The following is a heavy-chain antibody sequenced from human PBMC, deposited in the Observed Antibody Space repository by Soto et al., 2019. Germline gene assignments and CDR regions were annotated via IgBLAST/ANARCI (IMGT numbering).Heavy chain of an antibody. CDR1: GGTISTYV. CDR3: ARGGQQVVSFDY. V-gene: IGHV1-69*08. Sequence: QVHLVQSGAEVKKPGSSVKVSCKTSGGTISTYVINWVRQAPGQGLEGMGRIISALGAADYAQKFQDRLTITADKSTSTAYMELSSLRSDDTAVYYCARGGQQVVSFDYWGQGTLVAVSS. CDR2: IISALGAA. D-gene: IGHD6-6*01. J-gene: IGHJ4*02.